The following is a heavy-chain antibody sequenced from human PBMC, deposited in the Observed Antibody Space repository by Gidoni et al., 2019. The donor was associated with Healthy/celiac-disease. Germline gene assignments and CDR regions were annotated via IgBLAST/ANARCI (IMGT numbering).Heavy chain of an antibody. CDR3: AKGGVVVVSASY. Sequence: EVQLLESGGGLVQPGGSLRLPCAASGFTFSSYAMCWFRPDPGKGLEWVSAMSGSGGSTYYADSVKGRFTISRDNSKNTLYLQMNSLRAEDTAVYYCAKGGVVVVSASYWGQGTLVTVSS. CDR2: MSGSGGST. CDR1: GFTFSSYA. V-gene: IGHV3-23*01. D-gene: IGHD2-15*01. J-gene: IGHJ4*02.